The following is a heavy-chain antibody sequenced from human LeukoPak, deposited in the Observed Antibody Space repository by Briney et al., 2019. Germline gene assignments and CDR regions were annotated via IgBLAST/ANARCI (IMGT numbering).Heavy chain of an antibody. V-gene: IGHV1-18*04. CDR3: AREISPTKSIYRGDKYPLDY. D-gene: IGHD2-2*01. Sequence: GASVKVSCKASGYTFTGYYMHWVRQAPGQGLEWMGWISAYNGNTNYAQKLQGRVTMTTDTSTSTAYMELRSLRSDDTAVYYCAREISPTKSIYRGDKYPLDYWGQGTLVTVSS. CDR1: GYTFTGYY. J-gene: IGHJ4*02. CDR2: ISAYNGNT.